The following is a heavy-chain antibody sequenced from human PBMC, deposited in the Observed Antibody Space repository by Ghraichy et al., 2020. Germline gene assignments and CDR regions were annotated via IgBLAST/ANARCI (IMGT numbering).Heavy chain of an antibody. V-gene: IGHV4-34*01. CDR1: GGSFSGYY. CDR3: ARDTRSGYCSSTSCRYYYYYGMDV. J-gene: IGHJ6*02. CDR2: INHSGST. D-gene: IGHD2-2*01. Sequence: ESLNISCAVYGGSFSGYYWSWIRQPPGKGLEWIGEINHSGSTNYNPSLKSRVTISVDTSKNQFSLKLSSVTAADTAVYYCARDTRSGYCSSTSCRYYYYYGMDVWGQGTTVTVSS.